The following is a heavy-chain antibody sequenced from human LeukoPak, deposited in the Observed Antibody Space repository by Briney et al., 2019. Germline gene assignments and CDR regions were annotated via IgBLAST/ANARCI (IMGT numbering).Heavy chain of an antibody. CDR3: ARGVFSGSYIFDY. D-gene: IGHD1-26*01. V-gene: IGHV3-30-3*01. J-gene: IGHJ4*02. CDR2: ISYDGSNK. CDR1: GFTFSSYT. Sequence: PGRSLRLSCAAAGFTFSSYTIHWVRQAPSKGLEWVAVISYDGSNKYYADSVKGRFTISRDNSKNTLYLQMNSLRAEDTAVYYCARGVFSGSYIFDYWGQGTLVTVSS.